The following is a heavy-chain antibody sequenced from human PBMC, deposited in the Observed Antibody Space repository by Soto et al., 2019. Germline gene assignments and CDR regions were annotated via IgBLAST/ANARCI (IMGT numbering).Heavy chain of an antibody. D-gene: IGHD3-16*02. CDR3: ASVIGVWYYFDY. V-gene: IGHV1-3*01. CDR1: GYTFTSYA. Sequence: QVQLVQSGAEVKKPGASVKVSCKASGYTFTSYAMHWVRQAPGQRLEWMGWINAGNGNTKYSQKFQGRVTITRDTAASTAYMELSSLRSEDTAVYYCASVIGVWYYFDYWDQGTLVTVSS. CDR2: INAGNGNT. J-gene: IGHJ4*02.